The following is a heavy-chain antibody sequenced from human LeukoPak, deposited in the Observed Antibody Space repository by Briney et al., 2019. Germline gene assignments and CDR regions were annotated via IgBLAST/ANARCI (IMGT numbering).Heavy chain of an antibody. CDR1: GGPFSTHY. D-gene: IGHD3-10*01. Sequence: SETLSLTCIASGGPFSTHYWSWSRQPPGKGLEWIGYNDYSGSTNYNPSLKSRVTISVDTSKNQFSLKLNSVTAADTAVYYCARGATFRGTYYMDVWGKGTTVTVSS. V-gene: IGHV4-59*11. CDR3: ARGATFRGTYYMDV. J-gene: IGHJ6*03. CDR2: NDYSGST.